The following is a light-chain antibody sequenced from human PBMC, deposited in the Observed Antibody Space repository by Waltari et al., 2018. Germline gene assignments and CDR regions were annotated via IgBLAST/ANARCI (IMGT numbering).Light chain of an antibody. CDR3: QQFHSYPVT. J-gene: IGKJ4*01. V-gene: IGKV1-5*03. CDR2: RTS. Sequence: DIQMTQSPSTLSASVGDRVTITCRASQDITTSLAWVKEKPGKAPKVLIYRTSKLKSGVSSRFSGSGSGTEFTLTINSLQPDDFATYYCQQFHSYPVTLGGGTKVEIK. CDR1: QDITTS.